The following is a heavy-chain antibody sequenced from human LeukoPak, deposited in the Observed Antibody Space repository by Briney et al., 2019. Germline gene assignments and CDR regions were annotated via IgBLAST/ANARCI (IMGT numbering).Heavy chain of an antibody. CDR2: IYYSGST. CDR1: GGSISSYY. Sequence: SETLSLTCTVSGGSISSYYWSWIRQPPGKGLEWIGYIYYSGSTNYNPSLKSRVTISVDTSKNQFSLKLCSVTAADTAVYYCARDKKDDILTGYYYFDYWGQGTLVTVSS. J-gene: IGHJ4*02. CDR3: ARDKKDDILTGYYYFDY. V-gene: IGHV4-59*01. D-gene: IGHD3-9*01.